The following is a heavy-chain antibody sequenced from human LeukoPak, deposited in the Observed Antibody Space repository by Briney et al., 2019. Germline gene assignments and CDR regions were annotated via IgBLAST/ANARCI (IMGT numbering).Heavy chain of an antibody. CDR3: ARTPLYINAFDI. Sequence: SETLSLTCTVSGGSISSSSYYWGWIRQPPGKGLEWIGSIYYSGSTYYNPSLKSRVTISVDTSKNQFSLKLSSVTAADTAVYYCARTPLYINAFDIWGQGTMVTVSS. D-gene: IGHD1-14*01. V-gene: IGHV4-39*07. CDR2: IYYSGST. CDR1: GGSISSSSYY. J-gene: IGHJ3*02.